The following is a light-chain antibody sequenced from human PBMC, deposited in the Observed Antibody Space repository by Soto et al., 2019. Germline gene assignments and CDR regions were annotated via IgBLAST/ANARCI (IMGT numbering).Light chain of an antibody. J-gene: IGKJ5*01. CDR1: QSVSPY. CDR3: QQYNSYPIT. CDR2: DAS. Sequence: EMVLTQSPASLSLAPGEGATLSYRASQSVSPYLALFQQKFGQPPSLLIYDASKRATGIPARFSGSGSGTDFPLTISSLQPDDFATYYCQQYNSYPITFGQGTTTGD. V-gene: IGKV3-11*01.